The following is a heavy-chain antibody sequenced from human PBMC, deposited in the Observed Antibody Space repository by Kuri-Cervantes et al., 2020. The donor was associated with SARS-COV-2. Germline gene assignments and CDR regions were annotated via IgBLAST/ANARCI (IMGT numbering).Heavy chain of an antibody. J-gene: IGHJ5*02. CDR1: GFTFSSYS. CDR3: AREAQRFTIFGVVIEGPTRENWFDP. Sequence: GESLKISCAASGFTFSSYSMNLVRQAPGKGLEWVSSISSSSSYIYYADSVKGRFTISRDNAKNSLYLQMNSLRAEDTAVYYCAREAQRFTIFGVVIEGPTRENWFDPWGQGTLVTVSS. V-gene: IGHV3-21*01. CDR2: ISSSSSYI. D-gene: IGHD3-3*01.